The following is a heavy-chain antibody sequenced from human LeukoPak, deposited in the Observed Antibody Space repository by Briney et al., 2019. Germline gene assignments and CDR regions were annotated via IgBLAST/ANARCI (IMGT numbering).Heavy chain of an antibody. D-gene: IGHD3-9*01. CDR1: GFALSDYA. V-gene: IGHV3-21*01. Sequence: GGSLRLSCAASGFALSDYAINWVRQAPGKGLEWVSSISSGATYIYYADSMRGRFTISRDSAKDSVSLQMNSLRAEDTAVYYCARVEDYDILTGFDYWGQGTLVTVSS. CDR3: ARVEDYDILTGFDY. CDR2: ISSGATYI. J-gene: IGHJ4*02.